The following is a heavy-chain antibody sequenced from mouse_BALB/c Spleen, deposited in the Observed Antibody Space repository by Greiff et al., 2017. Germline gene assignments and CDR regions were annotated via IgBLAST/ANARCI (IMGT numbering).Heavy chain of an antibody. Sequence: QVQLQQPGAELVKPGASVKMSCKASGYTFTSYWMHWVKQRPGQGLEWIGVIDPSDSYTSYNQKFKGKATLTVDTSSSIAYMQLSSLTSEDSAVYYCTRSSTMITTDYWGQGTTLTVSS. CDR1: GYTFTSYW. CDR3: TRSSTMITTDY. CDR2: IDPSDSYT. D-gene: IGHD2-4*01. V-gene: IGHV1S127*01. J-gene: IGHJ2*01.